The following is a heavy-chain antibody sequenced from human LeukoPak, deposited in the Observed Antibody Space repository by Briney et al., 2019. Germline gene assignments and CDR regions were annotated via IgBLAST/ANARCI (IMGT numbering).Heavy chain of an antibody. J-gene: IGHJ3*02. V-gene: IGHV5-51*01. CDR3: ARPNDPDSIGDAFDI. D-gene: IGHD3-22*01. Sequence: GESLKISCKGSGYSFISYWIGWVRQMPGKGLEWMGIIYPGDSDTRYSPSFQGQVTISADKSISTAYLQWSSLKASDTAMYYCARPNDPDSIGDAFDIWGQGTMVTVSS. CDR1: GYSFISYW. CDR2: IYPGDSDT.